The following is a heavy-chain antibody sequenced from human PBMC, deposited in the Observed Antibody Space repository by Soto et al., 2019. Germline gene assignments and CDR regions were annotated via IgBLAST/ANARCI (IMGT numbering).Heavy chain of an antibody. CDR3: ARDQGIPYCGGDCYSDWYFDL. V-gene: IGHV1-3*01. J-gene: IGHJ2*01. CDR1: GYTFTNYA. Sequence: QVQLVQSGAEVKEPGASVKVSCRASGYTFTNYAIHWVRQAPGQRLEWMGWLNPGNGNTKYPQKFQGRVTITRDTSASTAYMFLGSLRSEDTAVYYCARDQGIPYCGGDCYSDWYFDLWGRGTLVTVSS. D-gene: IGHD2-21*01. CDR2: LNPGNGNT.